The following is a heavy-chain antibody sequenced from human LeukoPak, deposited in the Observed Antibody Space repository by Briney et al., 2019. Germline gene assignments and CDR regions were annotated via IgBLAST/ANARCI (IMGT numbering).Heavy chain of an antibody. CDR1: VYTLTELS. Sequence: ASVKVSCKVSVYTLTELSMHWVRQAPGKGLEWMGGFDPEDGETIYAQRFQGRVTMTEDTSTDTAYMELSSLRSDDTAVYYCATGPIFGVVIFTGAFDIWGQGTMVTVSS. CDR2: FDPEDGET. D-gene: IGHD3-3*01. CDR3: ATGPIFGVVIFTGAFDI. J-gene: IGHJ3*02. V-gene: IGHV1-24*01.